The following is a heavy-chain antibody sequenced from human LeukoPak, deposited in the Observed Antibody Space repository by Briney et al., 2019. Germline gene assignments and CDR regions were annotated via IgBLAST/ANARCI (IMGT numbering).Heavy chain of an antibody. CDR2: FDPEDGET. D-gene: IGHD3-22*01. Sequence: ASVKVSCKVSGYTLTELSMHWVRQAPGKGLEWMGGFDPEDGETIYAQKFQGRVTMTEDTSTDTAYMELSSLRSEDTAVYYCARGGDTYYYDSSGYFDYWGQGTLVTVSS. CDR3: ARGGDTYYYDSSGYFDY. CDR1: GYTLTELS. V-gene: IGHV1-24*01. J-gene: IGHJ4*02.